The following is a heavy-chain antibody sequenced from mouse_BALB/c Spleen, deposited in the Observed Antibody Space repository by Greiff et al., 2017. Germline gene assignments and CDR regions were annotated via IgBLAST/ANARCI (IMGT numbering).Heavy chain of an antibody. D-gene: IGHD2-10*01. J-gene: IGHJ3*01. CDR3: ASYYPPSFAY. V-gene: IGHV14-3*02. CDR2: IDPANGNT. Sequence: DVHLVESGAELVKPGASVKLSCTASGFNIKDSYMHWVKQRPEQGLEWIGRIDPANGNTKYDPKFQGKATITADTSSNTAYLQLSSLTSEDTAVYYCASYYPPSFAYWGQGTLVTVSA. CDR1: GFNIKDSY.